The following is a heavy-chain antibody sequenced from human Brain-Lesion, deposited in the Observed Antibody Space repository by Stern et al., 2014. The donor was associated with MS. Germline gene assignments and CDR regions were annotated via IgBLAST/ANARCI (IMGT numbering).Heavy chain of an antibody. Sequence: QVQLVESGPGLVKPSQTLSLTCTVSGGSVGSGSYDWSWIRQPAGKGLEWIGRIYTTGSPYYNPSLKSRLSISIHTSKNQFSLKLTSVTAADTAVYYCARDKEDTNMAFRYFDNWGQGTLVTVSS. V-gene: IGHV4-61*02. CDR2: IYTTGSP. CDR3: ARDKEDTNMAFRYFDN. CDR1: GGSVGSGSYD. D-gene: IGHD5-18*01. J-gene: IGHJ4*02.